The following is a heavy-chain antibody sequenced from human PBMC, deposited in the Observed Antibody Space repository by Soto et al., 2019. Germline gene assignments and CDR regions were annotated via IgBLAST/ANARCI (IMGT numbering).Heavy chain of an antibody. D-gene: IGHD3-10*01. CDR1: GFTFSYYA. Sequence: GGSLRLSCAASGFTFSYYAMHWVRQTPGKGLEWVAVIWYDGSKKYYEDSVKGRFIVSRDNSKNMVYVEMNSLRPEDTAVYYCARGHGSGESYGMDVWGQGTAVTVSS. V-gene: IGHV3-33*01. CDR3: ARGHGSGESYGMDV. J-gene: IGHJ6*02. CDR2: IWYDGSKK.